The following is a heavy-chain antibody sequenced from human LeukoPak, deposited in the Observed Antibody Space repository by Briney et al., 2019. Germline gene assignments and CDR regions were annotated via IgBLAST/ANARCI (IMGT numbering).Heavy chain of an antibody. J-gene: IGHJ4*02. CDR2: IKQDGSEK. CDR3: ARDGE. CDR1: GFTFSNAW. Sequence: GGSLRLSCAASGFTFSNAWMSWVRQAPGKGLEWVANIKQDGSEKYYVDSVKGRFTISRDNAKNSLYLQMNSLRAEDTAVYYCARDGEWGQGTLVTVSS. V-gene: IGHV3-7*01.